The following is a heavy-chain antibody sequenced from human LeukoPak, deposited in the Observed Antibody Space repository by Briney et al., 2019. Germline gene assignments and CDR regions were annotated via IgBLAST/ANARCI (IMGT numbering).Heavy chain of an antibody. CDR1: GFTFSSYE. V-gene: IGHV3-48*03. J-gene: IGHJ4*02. CDR3: ARRYSSGWEHDY. D-gene: IGHD6-19*01. CDR2: ISSTSGSTI. Sequence: AGGSLRLSCAASGFTFSSYEMNWVRQAPGKGLEWVSYISSTSGSTIYYADSVKGRFTISRDNAKNSLYLQMNSLRAEDTALYYCARRYSSGWEHDYWGQGTLVTVSS.